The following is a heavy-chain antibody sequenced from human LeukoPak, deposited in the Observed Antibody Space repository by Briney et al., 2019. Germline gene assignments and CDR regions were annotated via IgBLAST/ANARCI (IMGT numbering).Heavy chain of an antibody. CDR1: GYSFISYY. CDR3: VKSSDWYLEY. V-gene: IGHV1-2*02. Sequence: ASMKVSCKAPGYSFISYYIHWVRQAPGQGLTWMGWINPNSGGTNYAQNFQGRVTLTRDTTISTAYMELSRLRSDDTAVYYCVKSSDWYLEYWGQGTLVTVSS. J-gene: IGHJ4*02. CDR2: INPNSGGT. D-gene: IGHD3-9*01.